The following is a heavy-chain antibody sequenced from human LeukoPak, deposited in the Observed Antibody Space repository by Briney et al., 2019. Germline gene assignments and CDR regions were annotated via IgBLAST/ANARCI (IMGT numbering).Heavy chain of an antibody. V-gene: IGHV3-30*18. CDR1: GFTFSSYG. J-gene: IGHJ4*02. Sequence: QPGRSLRLSCAASGFTFSSYGMHWVRQAPGKGLEWVAVISYDGSNKYYADSVKGRFTISRDNSKNTLYLQMNSLRAEDTAVYYCVKDINIGYWGQGTLVTVSS. D-gene: IGHD1-14*01. CDR3: VKDINIGY. CDR2: ISYDGSNK.